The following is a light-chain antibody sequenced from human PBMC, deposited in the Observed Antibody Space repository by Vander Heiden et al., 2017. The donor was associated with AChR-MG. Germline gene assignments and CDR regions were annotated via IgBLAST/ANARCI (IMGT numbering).Light chain of an antibody. J-gene: IGKJ1*01. CDR3: QQTYSIPWT. CDR2: AAS. Sequence: DIQMTQSPSSLSAYVGDRVTITCRASQRTNSYLNWYQQKPGKAPKLLIFAASSLESGVPSRFSGSGSGTDFTLTISSLEPEDFATYFCQQTYSIPWTFGHGTKVEIK. CDR1: QRTNSY. V-gene: IGKV1-39*01.